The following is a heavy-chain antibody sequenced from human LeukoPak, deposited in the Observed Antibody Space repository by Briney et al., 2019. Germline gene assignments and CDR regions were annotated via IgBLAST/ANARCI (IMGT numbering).Heavy chain of an antibody. CDR3: ARARYCSGGSCYAEY. D-gene: IGHD2-15*01. Sequence: GESLKISCQVSGYAFISYWIGWVRQMPGKGLEWMGIIYPGDSDTRYSPSFQGQVTISADKSISTAYLQWSSLKASDTAMYYCARARYCSGGSCYAEYWGQGTLVTVSS. J-gene: IGHJ4*02. CDR1: GYAFISYW. V-gene: IGHV5-51*01. CDR2: IYPGDSDT.